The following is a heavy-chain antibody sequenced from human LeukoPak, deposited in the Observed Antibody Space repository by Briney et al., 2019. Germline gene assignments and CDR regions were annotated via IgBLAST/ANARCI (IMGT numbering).Heavy chain of an antibody. CDR2: INPSGGNT. J-gene: IGHJ3*02. CDR1: GYTFPSYY. D-gene: IGHD2-21*01. Sequence: ASVKVSCKASGYTFPSYYMHWVRQAPGQGLEWMGVINPSGGNTNYAQKFQGRVTITADESTSTAYMELSSLRSEDTAVYYCARDIPSTADAFDIWGQGTMVTVSS. CDR3: ARDIPSTADAFDI. V-gene: IGHV1-46*01.